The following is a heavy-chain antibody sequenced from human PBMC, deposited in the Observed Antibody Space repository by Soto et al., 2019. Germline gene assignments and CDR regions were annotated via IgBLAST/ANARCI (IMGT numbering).Heavy chain of an antibody. J-gene: IGHJ5*02. D-gene: IGHD2-15*01. CDR2: IYYSGST. V-gene: IGHV4-31*03. CDR1: GGSISSGGYY. CDR3: ASGGHVSLGS. Sequence: SETLSLTCTVSGGSISSGGYYWTWIRQHPGKGLEWIGYIYYSGSTYYNPSLKSRVTISVDTSKNQFSLKLTSVTAADTAAHYCASGGHVSLGSCGQGTLVIVSS.